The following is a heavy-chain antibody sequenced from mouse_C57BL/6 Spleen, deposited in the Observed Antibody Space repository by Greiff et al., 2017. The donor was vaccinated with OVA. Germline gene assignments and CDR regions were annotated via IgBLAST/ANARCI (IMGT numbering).Heavy chain of an antibody. CDR1: GFNIKDDY. Sequence: VQLQQSGAELVRPGASVKLSCTASGFNIKDDYMHWVKQRPEQGLEWIGWIDPENGATEYASKFQGKATIPADTSSNTAYLQLSSLTSEDTAVYYCTERFAYWGQGTLVTVSA. CDR2: IDPENGAT. J-gene: IGHJ3*01. V-gene: IGHV14-4*01. CDR3: TERFAY.